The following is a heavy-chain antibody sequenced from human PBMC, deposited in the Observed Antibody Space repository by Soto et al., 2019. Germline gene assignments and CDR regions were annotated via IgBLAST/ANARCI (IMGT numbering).Heavy chain of an antibody. D-gene: IGHD1-1*01. CDR2: IYYSGST. CDR1: GGSISSYY. Sequence: SETLSLTCTVSGGSISSYYWSWIRQPPGKGLEWIGYIYYSGSTNYNPSLKSRVTISVDTSKNQFSLKLSSVTAADTAVYYCARQSRGGGTAGLYYYYGMDVWGQGTTVTVSS. CDR3: ARQSRGGGTAGLYYYYGMDV. V-gene: IGHV4-59*01. J-gene: IGHJ6*02.